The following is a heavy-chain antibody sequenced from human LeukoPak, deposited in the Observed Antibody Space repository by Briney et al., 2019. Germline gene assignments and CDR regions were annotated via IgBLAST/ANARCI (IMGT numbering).Heavy chain of an antibody. CDR3: ARIKTTVTTVEY. V-gene: IGHV3-48*01. D-gene: IGHD4-17*01. J-gene: IGHJ4*02. Sequence: GGSLRLSCAASGFTFSGYSMNWVRQPPGKGLEWVSYISSSSSSIYYADSVKGRFTISRDNAKSSLFLQMNSLRAEDTAVYYCARIKTTVTTVEYWGQGILVTVSS. CDR1: GFTFSGYS. CDR2: ISSSSSSI.